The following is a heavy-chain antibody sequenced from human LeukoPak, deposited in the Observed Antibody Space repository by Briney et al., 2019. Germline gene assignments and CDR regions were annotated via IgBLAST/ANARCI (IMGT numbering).Heavy chain of an antibody. V-gene: IGHV3-66*01. D-gene: IGHD4-23*01. CDR3: ARGNPYYYYGMDV. Sequence: GGSLRLSCAASGFTVSSNYMSWVRQAPGKGLEWVSVIYSGGSTYYADSVKGRFTISRDNSKNTLYLQMDSLRAGDTAVYYCARGNPYYYYGMDVWGQGTTVTVSS. CDR2: IYSGGST. J-gene: IGHJ6*02. CDR1: GFTVSSNY.